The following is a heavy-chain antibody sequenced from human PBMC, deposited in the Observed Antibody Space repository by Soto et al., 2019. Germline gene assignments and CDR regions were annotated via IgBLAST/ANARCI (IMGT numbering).Heavy chain of an antibody. CDR1: GFTFSNYW. CDR3: ADYSSSRGSLDS. J-gene: IGHJ4*02. CDR2: IKRDGSEK. V-gene: IGHV3-7*01. Sequence: EVQLVESGGGLVQPGGSLRLSCAASGFTFSNYWMTWVRQAPGKGLEWVANIKRDGSEKYYVDSVKVRFTISRDNARNSLYLQMDSLRAEDTAVYYCADYSSSRGSLDSWGQGTLVTVSS. D-gene: IGHD6-13*01.